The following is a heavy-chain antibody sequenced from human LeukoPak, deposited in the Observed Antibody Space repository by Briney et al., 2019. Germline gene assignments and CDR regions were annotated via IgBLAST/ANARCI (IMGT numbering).Heavy chain of an antibody. CDR3: AKDRTTYRLLDSSWFDP. Sequence: PGGSLRLSCAASGFTFSSYGMHWVRQAPGKGLEWVAFIRYDGSNKYYADSVKGRFTISRDNSKNTLYLQMNSLRAEDTAVYYCAKDRTTYRLLDSSWFDPWGQGTLVTVSS. CDR1: GFTFSSYG. V-gene: IGHV3-30*02. D-gene: IGHD2/OR15-2a*01. J-gene: IGHJ5*02. CDR2: IRYDGSNK.